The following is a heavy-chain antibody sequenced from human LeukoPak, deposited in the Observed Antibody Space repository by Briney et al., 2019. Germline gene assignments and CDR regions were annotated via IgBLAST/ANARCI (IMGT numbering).Heavy chain of an antibody. D-gene: IGHD3-10*01. CDR2: IYYSGST. V-gene: IGHV4-59*08. Sequence: SETLSLTCTVSGDSISSYYWSWIRQPPGKGLEWIGYIYYSGSTNYNPSLKSRVTISVDTSKNQFSLKLSSVTAADTAVYYCARHPPQGSSDVLLWFGELVPWFDPWGQGTLVTVSS. J-gene: IGHJ5*02. CDR3: ARHPPQGSSDVLLWFGELVPWFDP. CDR1: GDSISSYY.